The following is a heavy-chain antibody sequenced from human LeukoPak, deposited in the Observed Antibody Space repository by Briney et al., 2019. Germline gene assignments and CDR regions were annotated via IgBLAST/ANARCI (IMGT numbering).Heavy chain of an antibody. J-gene: IGHJ4*02. D-gene: IGHD3-9*01. CDR1: GGSISSYY. CDR2: IYYSGST. V-gene: IGHV4-59*01. CDR3: ARVTGYTIEDYFDY. Sequence: PSETLSLTCTVSGGSISSYYWSWVRQPPGKGLEWIGYIYYSGSTNYNPSLKSRVTISVKTSKNQFSLKLRSVTAADTAVYYCARVTGYTIEDYFDYWGQGTLVTVSS.